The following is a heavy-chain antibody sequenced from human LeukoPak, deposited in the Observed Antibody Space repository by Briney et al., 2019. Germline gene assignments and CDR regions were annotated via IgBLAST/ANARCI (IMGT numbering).Heavy chain of an antibody. J-gene: IGHJ5*02. CDR2: IYYSGST. Sequence: SQTLSLTCTVSGGSISSGNYYWSWIRQPPGKGLEWIGYIYYSGSTYYNPSLKSRVTISVDTSKNQFSLKLSSVTAADTAVYYCASIQVPTAMGWFDPGAREPWSPSPQ. D-gene: IGHD2-2*01. CDR3: ASIQVPTAMGWFDP. CDR1: GGSISSGNYY. V-gene: IGHV4-30-4*08.